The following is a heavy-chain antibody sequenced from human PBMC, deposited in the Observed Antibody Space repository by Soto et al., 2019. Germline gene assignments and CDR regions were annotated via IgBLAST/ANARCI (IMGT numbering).Heavy chain of an antibody. CDR2: SNTDGSST. CDR1: GFTFSSFW. Sequence: EVPLVESGGGLVQPGGSLRLSCAVSGFTFSSFWMHWVRQAPGEGLVWVSRSNTDGSSTSYADSVKGRFTISRDNAKKTLYLQTNSLRVEDTAMYYCANSIVDSFGLSYWGQGTLVTLSS. J-gene: IGHJ4*02. V-gene: IGHV3-74*01. D-gene: IGHD5-18*01. CDR3: ANSIVDSFGLSY.